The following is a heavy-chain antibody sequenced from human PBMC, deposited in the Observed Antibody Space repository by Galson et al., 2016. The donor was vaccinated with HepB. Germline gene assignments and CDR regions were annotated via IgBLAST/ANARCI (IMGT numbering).Heavy chain of an antibody. V-gene: IGHV2-5*01. Sequence: PALVKPTQTLTLTCTFSGFSFNTSGVGVGWIRQPPGKALEWITLICWNDDKRYRPSLRSRLSITKDTSKNQVVLTMTNMAPVDTATYYCAHRRRIGGYIWGSDRQDDACDIGDQGTRVTVSS. CDR2: ICWNDDK. CDR3: AHRRRIGGYIWGSDRQDDACDI. D-gene: IGHD3-16*01. J-gene: IGHJ3*02. CDR1: GFSFNTSGVG.